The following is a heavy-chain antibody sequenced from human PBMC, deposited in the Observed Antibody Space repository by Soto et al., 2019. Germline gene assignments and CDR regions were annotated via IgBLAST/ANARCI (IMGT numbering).Heavy chain of an antibody. CDR2: IYPGDSDT. CDR3: ARSVLMDYYDSSGYPDY. J-gene: IGHJ4*02. V-gene: IGHV5-51*01. CDR1: GYSFTSYW. Sequence: ESLRISCTGSGYSFTSYWIGWVRQMPGKGLEWMGIIYPGDSDTRYSPSFQGQVTISADKSISTAYLQWSSLKASDTAMYYCARSVLMDYYDSSGYPDYWGQGTLVTVSS. D-gene: IGHD3-22*01.